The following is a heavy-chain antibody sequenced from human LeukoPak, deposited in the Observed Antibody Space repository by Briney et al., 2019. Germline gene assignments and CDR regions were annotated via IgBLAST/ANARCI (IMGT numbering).Heavy chain of an antibody. CDR1: GFSFSSYW. J-gene: IGHJ6*02. CDR3: ARSGITMSLYGMDV. V-gene: IGHV3-7*01. D-gene: IGHD1-1*01. Sequence: GGSLRLSCAASGFSFSSYWMSWVRQVPGKGLEWVANIKQGGSEKYYVDSVKGRFTISRDNAKNSLYLQMNSLRAEDTAVYYCARSGITMSLYGMDVWGQGTTVTVSS. CDR2: IKQGGSEK.